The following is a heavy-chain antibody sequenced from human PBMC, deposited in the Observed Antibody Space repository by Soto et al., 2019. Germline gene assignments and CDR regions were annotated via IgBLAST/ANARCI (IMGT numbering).Heavy chain of an antibody. V-gene: IGHV3-23*01. CDR3: AKWDGYGDH. CDR2: ISIGGDKT. D-gene: IGHD5-12*01. Sequence: EVQLLESGGDLIQPGGSLRLSCAASGFTFSSNSFTWVRQAPGKGLEYVSGISIGGDKTWHADSVKGRFTVSRDNSKNTVYLQMNTLRVDDTAVYYCAKWDGYGDHWGQGTLVTVSS. CDR1: GFTFSSNS. J-gene: IGHJ5*02.